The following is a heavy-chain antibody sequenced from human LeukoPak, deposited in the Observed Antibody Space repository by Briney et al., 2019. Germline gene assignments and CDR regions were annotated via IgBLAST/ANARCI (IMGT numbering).Heavy chain of an antibody. D-gene: IGHD5-24*01. V-gene: IGHV1-46*01. CDR1: GYTFTSYY. CDR3: ARTREGYNDAYDM. CDR2: INPSDGNT. J-gene: IGHJ3*02. Sequence: ASVKVSCKASGYTFTSYYIHLVRQAPGQGFEWMALINPSDGNTNNSQKFQGRVTMTRDTSTSTVYMELSGLRSEDTALYYCARTREGYNDAYDMWGQRTMDTVSS.